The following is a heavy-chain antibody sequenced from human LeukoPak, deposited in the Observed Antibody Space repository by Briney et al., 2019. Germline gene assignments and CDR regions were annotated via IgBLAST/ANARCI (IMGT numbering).Heavy chain of an antibody. CDR1: GGSLSGYY. CDR3: ARGRGPRIDY. Sequence: SETLSLTCAVYGGSLSGYYWSWIRQPPGKGLEWIGEINHSGSTNYNPSLKSRVTISVDTSKNQFSLKLSSVTAADTAVYYCARGRGPRIDYWGQGTLVTVSS. J-gene: IGHJ4*02. D-gene: IGHD2/OR15-2a*01. V-gene: IGHV4-34*01. CDR2: INHSGST.